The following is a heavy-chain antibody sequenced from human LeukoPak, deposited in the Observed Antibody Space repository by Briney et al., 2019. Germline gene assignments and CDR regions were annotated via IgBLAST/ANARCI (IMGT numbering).Heavy chain of an antibody. V-gene: IGHV1-69*04. Sequence: ASVKVSCKASGGTFSSYAISWVRQAPGQGLEGMGRIIPILGIANYAQKFQGRVTITADKSTSTAYMELSSLRSEDTAVYYCARAIDICYGYWGQGTLVTVSS. J-gene: IGHJ4*02. CDR2: IIPILGIA. CDR3: ARAIDICYGY. CDR1: GGTFSSYA. D-gene: IGHD3-16*01.